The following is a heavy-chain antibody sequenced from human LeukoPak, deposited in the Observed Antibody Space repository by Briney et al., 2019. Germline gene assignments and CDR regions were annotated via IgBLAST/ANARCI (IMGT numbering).Heavy chain of an antibody. Sequence: PVRSLRLSCAASGFTFSIFNMHWVRQAPGEGLEWVALISREGTNEYYADSVKGRFTISRDNSKNSLYLQMNGLRVEDTAVYYCAKDLGYSQGHGFGHWGQGTPVTVSS. V-gene: IGHV3-30*18. CDR3: AKDLGYSQGHGFGH. CDR2: ISREGTNE. D-gene: IGHD5-18*01. CDR1: GFTFSIFN. J-gene: IGHJ5*02.